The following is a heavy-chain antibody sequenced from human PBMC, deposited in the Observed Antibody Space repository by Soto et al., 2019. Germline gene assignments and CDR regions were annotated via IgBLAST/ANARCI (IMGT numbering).Heavy chain of an antibody. CDR2: IWYDGSNK. CDR1: GFTFSSYG. CDR3: ARDSREYCTNGVCRIYWDFDL. V-gene: IGHV3-33*01. D-gene: IGHD2-8*01. J-gene: IGHJ2*01. Sequence: PGGSLRLSCAASGFTFSSYGMHWVRQAPGKGLEWVAVIWYDGSNKYYADSVKGRFTISRDNSKNTLYLQMNSLRAEDTAVYYCARDSREYCTNGVCRIYWDFDLWGRGTLVTVSS.